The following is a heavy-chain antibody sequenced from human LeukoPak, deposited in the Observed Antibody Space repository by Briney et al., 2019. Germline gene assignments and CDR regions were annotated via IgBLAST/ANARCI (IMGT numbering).Heavy chain of an antibody. CDR2: FDPEDGET. J-gene: IGHJ4*02. CDR1: GYTFTGYY. Sequence: VASVKVSCKASGYTFTGYYMHWVRQAPGKGLEWMGGFDPEDGETIYAQKFQGRVTMTEDTSTDTAYMELSSLRSEDTAVYYCAPLLRYFDWLLPYWGQGTLVTVSS. D-gene: IGHD3-9*01. V-gene: IGHV1-24*01. CDR3: APLLRYFDWLLPY.